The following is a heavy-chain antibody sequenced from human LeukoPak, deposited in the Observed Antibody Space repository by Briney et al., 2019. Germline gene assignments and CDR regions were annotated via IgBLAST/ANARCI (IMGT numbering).Heavy chain of an antibody. Sequence: PGGSLRLSCAASGFTFSSYGMHWVRQAPGKGLEWVAVIWYDGSNKYYADSVKGRFTISRDTSKNTLYLQSNSLRAEDTAVYYWARTYGDDVDYWGQGTLVTVSS. CDR3: ARTYGDDVDY. D-gene: IGHD4-17*01. CDR2: IWYDGSNK. V-gene: IGHV3-33*01. CDR1: GFTFSSYG. J-gene: IGHJ4*02.